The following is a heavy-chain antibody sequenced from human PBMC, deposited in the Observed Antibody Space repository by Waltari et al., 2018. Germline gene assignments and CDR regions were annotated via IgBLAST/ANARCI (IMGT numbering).Heavy chain of an antibody. J-gene: IGHJ4*02. V-gene: IGHV1-18*01. D-gene: IGHD6-13*01. CDR1: GGIFSTYS. Sequence: QVQLVQSGAEVKKPGSSVRVSCRTSGGIFSTYSVTWIRQAPGQGLEWMGWISAYNGNTNYAQKLQGRVTMTTDTSTSTAYMELRSLRSDDTAVYYCARDRYSSPPGGLDYWGQGTLVTVSS. CDR2: ISAYNGNT. CDR3: ARDRYSSPPGGLDY.